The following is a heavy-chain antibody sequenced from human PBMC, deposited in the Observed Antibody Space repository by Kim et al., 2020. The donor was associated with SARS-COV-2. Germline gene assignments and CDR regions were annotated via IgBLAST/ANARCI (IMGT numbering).Heavy chain of an antibody. D-gene: IGHD2-2*01. CDR1: GFTFGDYA. Sequence: GGSLRLSCAASGFTFGDYAMHWVRQAPGKGLEWVSGISWNSGSIGYADSVKGRFTISRDNAKNSLYLQMNSLRAEDTALYYCAKDNGAGDCSSTSCSYYYGMDVWGQGTTVTVSS. J-gene: IGHJ6*02. CDR2: ISWNSGSI. V-gene: IGHV3-9*01. CDR3: AKDNGAGDCSSTSCSYYYGMDV.